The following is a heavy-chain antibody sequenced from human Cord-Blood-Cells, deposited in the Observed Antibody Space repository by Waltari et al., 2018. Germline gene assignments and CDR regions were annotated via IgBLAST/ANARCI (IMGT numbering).Heavy chain of an antibody. CDR2: IYYSGGT. J-gene: IGHJ4*02. CDR1: GGSISSSSYY. CDR3: ARHSSSWYFDY. V-gene: IGHV4-39*01. D-gene: IGHD6-13*01. Sequence: QLQLQESGPGLVKPSETLSLTCIVSGGSISSSSYYLVWIRKPPGKGLEWIGSIYYSGGTYYNPSLKSRVTISVDTSKNQFSLKLSSVTAADTAVYYCARHSSSWYFDYWGQGTLVTVSS.